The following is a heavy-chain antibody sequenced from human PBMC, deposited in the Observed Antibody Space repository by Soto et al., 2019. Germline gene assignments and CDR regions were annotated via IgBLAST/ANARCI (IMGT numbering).Heavy chain of an antibody. CDR3: ARLSRWVDY. D-gene: IGHD6-13*01. CDR2: IYYSGST. Sequence: SETLSLTCTVSGGSISSSSYYWGWIRQPPGKGLEWIGSIYYSGSTYYNPSLKSRVTISVDTSKNQFSLKLSSVTAADTAVYYCARLSRWVDYWGQGTLVTVSS. J-gene: IGHJ4*02. CDR1: GGSISSSSYY. V-gene: IGHV4-39*01.